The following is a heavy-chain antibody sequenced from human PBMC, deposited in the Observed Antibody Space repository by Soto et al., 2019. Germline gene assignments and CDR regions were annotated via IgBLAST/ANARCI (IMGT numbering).Heavy chain of an antibody. V-gene: IGHV3-9*01. D-gene: IGHD6-13*01. J-gene: IGHJ4*02. CDR1: GFTFDDYA. CDR3: VKDKCYNNNWYLEY. CDR2: ISWNSGSI. Sequence: GGSLRLSCAASGFTFDDYAMHWVRQAPGKGLEWVASISWNSGSIGYADSVKGRFTISRDNAKNSLSLQMNSLRPEDTALYYCVKDKCYNNNWYLEYWGQGTLVTV.